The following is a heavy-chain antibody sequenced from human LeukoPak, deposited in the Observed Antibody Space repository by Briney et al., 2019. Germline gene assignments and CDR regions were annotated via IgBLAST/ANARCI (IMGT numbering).Heavy chain of an antibody. CDR3: AKFPPSGGDSLGAFDI. D-gene: IGHD2-21*02. J-gene: IGHJ3*02. CDR2: ISYDGSNK. CDR1: GFSFSSYG. V-gene: IGHV3-30*18. Sequence: PGWSLRLSCAASGFSFSSYGMHWVRQAPGKGLEWVAFISYDGSNKYYADSVKGRFTISRDNSKNTLYLQMNSLRAEDTAVYYCAKFPPSGGDSLGAFDIWGQGTMVTVSS.